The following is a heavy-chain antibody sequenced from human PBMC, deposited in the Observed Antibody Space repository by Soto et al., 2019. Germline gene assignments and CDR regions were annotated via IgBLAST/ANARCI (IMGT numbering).Heavy chain of an antibody. CDR1: GGSISYSY. J-gene: IGHJ3*02. D-gene: IGHD5-12*01. V-gene: IGHV4-59*08. CDR2: IHNNGES. Sequence: QVQLQESGPGLVKPSETLSLTSTVSGGSISYSYWSWIRQSPGEGLEWIGYIHNNGESNYNPSLKSXXTMSLHTSKNQVSLNLTSVTAADTAVYYCARQPPATAAFDIWGQGTMVTVSS. CDR3: ARQPPATAAFDI.